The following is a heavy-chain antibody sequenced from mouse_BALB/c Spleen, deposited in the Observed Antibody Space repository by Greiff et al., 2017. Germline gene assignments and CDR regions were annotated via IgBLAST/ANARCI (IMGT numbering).Heavy chain of an antibody. V-gene: IGHV2-2*02. D-gene: IGHD1-1*01. CDR1: GFSLTSYG. CDR2: IWSGGST. Sequence: VQLQQSGPGLVQPSQCLYITCTASGFSLTSYGVHWVRQSPGKGLEWLGVIWSGGSTDYNAAFISRMSISKDNSKSQVFFIMNSLQANDTAIYYCGRNTGGWYAMDYWGQGTSVTVSS. CDR3: GRNTGGWYAMDY. J-gene: IGHJ4*01.